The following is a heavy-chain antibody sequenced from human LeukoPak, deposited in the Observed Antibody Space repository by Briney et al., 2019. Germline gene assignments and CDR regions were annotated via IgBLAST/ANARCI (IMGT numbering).Heavy chain of an antibody. Sequence: SQTLSLTCTVSGGTISSGDYYWSGIRQPPGKGLGWIGYIYYSGSTYYNPSLKSRVTISVDTSKNQFSLKLGSVTAADTAVYYCASGYCSGGSCYSAFPFDYWGQGTLVTVSS. CDR1: GGTISSGDYY. V-gene: IGHV4-30-4*01. CDR2: IYYSGST. CDR3: ASGYCSGGSCYSAFPFDY. J-gene: IGHJ4*02. D-gene: IGHD2-15*01.